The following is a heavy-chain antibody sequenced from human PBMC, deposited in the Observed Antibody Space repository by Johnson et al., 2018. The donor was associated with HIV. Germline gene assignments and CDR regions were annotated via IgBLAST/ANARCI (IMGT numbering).Heavy chain of an antibody. Sequence: VQLVESGGGVVQPGGSLRLSCAASGFTFSSYGMHWVRQAPGKGLEWVAFIRYDGSNKYYADSVKGRFTISRDNSKNTLYLQMNSLRAEDTAVYYCARGLSSGYSGYAFDIWGQGTMVTVSS. CDR2: IRYDGSNK. V-gene: IGHV3-30*02. J-gene: IGHJ3*02. D-gene: IGHD3-22*01. CDR1: GFTFSSYG. CDR3: ARGLSSGYSGYAFDI.